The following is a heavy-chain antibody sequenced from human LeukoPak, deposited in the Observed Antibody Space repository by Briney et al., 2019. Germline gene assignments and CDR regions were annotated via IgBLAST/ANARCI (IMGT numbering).Heavy chain of an antibody. Sequence: SVKVSCKASGFTFTSSAMQWVRQARGQRLEWIGWIVDGSGSTNYAQKFQERVTITRDMSTSTAYMELSSLRSEDTAVYYCAAGINCSGGSCYAGWFDPWGQGTLVTVSS. CDR3: AAGINCSGGSCYAGWFDP. CDR2: IVDGSGST. V-gene: IGHV1-58*02. J-gene: IGHJ5*02. D-gene: IGHD2-15*01. CDR1: GFTFTSSA.